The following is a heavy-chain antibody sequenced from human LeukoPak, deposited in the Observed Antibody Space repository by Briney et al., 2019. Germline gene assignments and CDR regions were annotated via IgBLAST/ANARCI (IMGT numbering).Heavy chain of an antibody. CDR2: ISGSGGST. CDR3: AKVRGYSSSWYVSWFDP. D-gene: IGHD6-13*01. V-gene: IGHV3-23*01. CDR1: GFTFGSYA. J-gene: IGHJ5*02. Sequence: GGSLRLSXAASGFTFGSYAMSWVRQAPGKGLEWLSAISGSGGSTYYADSVKGRFTISRDNSKNTLYLQMNSLRAEDTAVYYCAKVRGYSSSWYVSWFDPWGQGTLVTVSS.